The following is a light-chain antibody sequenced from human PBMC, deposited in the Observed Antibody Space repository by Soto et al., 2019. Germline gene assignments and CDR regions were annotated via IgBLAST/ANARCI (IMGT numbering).Light chain of an antibody. CDR3: QQYYNTPLT. CDR2: WAS. Sequence: DLVMTQSPDSLGVSLGDRATINCKSSQSLLWSPNQKNYLAWYQEKPGHPPKLLISWASARESGVPDLFSGSGFGTDFTLTISSLQAEDVAVYYCQQYYNTPLTFCGGTKVDI. V-gene: IGKV4-1*01. J-gene: IGKJ4*01. CDR1: QSLLWSPNQKNY.